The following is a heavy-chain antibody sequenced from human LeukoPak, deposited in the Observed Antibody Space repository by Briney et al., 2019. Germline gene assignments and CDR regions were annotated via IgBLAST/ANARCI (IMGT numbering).Heavy chain of an antibody. Sequence: GGSLRLSCAASGFTFSSYSMNWVRQAPGEGLEWVSSITSRSSYIYYADSVKGRFTVSRDNAKNSVYLQMNSLRAEDTAVYYCARGQGAYCSGGSCYTGYFDPWGQGTLVTVSS. J-gene: IGHJ5*02. CDR3: ARGQGAYCSGGSCYTGYFDP. CDR2: ITSRSSYI. D-gene: IGHD2-15*01. V-gene: IGHV3-21*01. CDR1: GFTFSSYS.